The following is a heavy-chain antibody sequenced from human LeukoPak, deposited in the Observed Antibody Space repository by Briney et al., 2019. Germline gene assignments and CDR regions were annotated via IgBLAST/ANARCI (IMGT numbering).Heavy chain of an antibody. CDR2: IYYSGSA. CDR1: GGSISSYY. Sequence: SETPSLTCTVSGGSISSYYWSWIRQPPGKGLEWIGYIYYSGSANYNPSLKSRVTITVDTSKNQFSLKLSSVTAADTAVYYCARQAVAGMDVYYFDYWGQGTLVTVS. V-gene: IGHV4-59*01. CDR3: ARQAVAGMDVYYFDY. D-gene: IGHD6-19*01. J-gene: IGHJ4*02.